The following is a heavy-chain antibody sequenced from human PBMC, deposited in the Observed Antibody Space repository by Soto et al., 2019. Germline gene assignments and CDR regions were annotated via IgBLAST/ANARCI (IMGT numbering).Heavy chain of an antibody. CDR1: GGTFSSYA. CDR2: IIPIFGTA. J-gene: IGHJ6*02. CDR3: ARAELLGEQVTILHYSYGMDV. Sequence: SVKVSCKASGGTFSSYAISWVRQAPGQGLEWMGGIIPIFGTANYAQKFQGRVTITADESTSTAYMELSSLRSEDTAVYYCARAELLGEQVTILHYSYGMDVWGQGPTVTVAS. V-gene: IGHV1-69*13. D-gene: IGHD3-9*01.